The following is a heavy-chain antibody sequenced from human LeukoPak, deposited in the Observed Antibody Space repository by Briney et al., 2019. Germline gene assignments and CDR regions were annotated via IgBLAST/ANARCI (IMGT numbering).Heavy chain of an antibody. CDR1: GFTFSSYS. Sequence: GGSLRLSCAASGFTFSSYSMNWDRQAPGKGLEWVSSISSSSSYIYYADSVKSRFTISRDKAKNSLYLQMNSLRAEDTAVYYCARDEQQLDPFDYWGQGTLVTVSS. V-gene: IGHV3-21*01. CDR2: ISSSSSYI. CDR3: ARDEQQLDPFDY. J-gene: IGHJ4*02. D-gene: IGHD6-6*01.